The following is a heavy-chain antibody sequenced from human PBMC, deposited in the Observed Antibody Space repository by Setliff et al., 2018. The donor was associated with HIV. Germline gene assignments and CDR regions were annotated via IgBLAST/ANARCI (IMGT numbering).Heavy chain of an antibody. Sequence: SVKVSCKASGGTFGNFAISWVRQAPGQRLEWLGKIIPMLGLADYAPKFQGRVTISADESTNTVYMALSRLTSDGLAVYYCARGEMATMESDDAFDLWGQGTMVTVS. CDR1: GGTFGNFA. J-gene: IGHJ3*01. CDR3: ARGEMATMESDDAFDL. V-gene: IGHV1-69*04. CDR2: IIPMLGLA. D-gene: IGHD5-12*01.